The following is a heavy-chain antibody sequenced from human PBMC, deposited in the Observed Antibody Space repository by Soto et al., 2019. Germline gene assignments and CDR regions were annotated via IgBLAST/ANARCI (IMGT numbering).Heavy chain of an antibody. CDR2: ISAYNGNT. CDR1: GYTFSSYT. Sequence: QVQLVQSGAEVKKSGASVKVSCKASGYTFSSYTISWVRQAPGQGLEWMGWISAYNGNTKYAHKLQDRVTMTTDTSTNTAYMELRSLRSDDTAVYYSARDSPPFDYWGQGTLVTVSS. CDR3: ARDSPPFDY. V-gene: IGHV1-18*01. J-gene: IGHJ4*02.